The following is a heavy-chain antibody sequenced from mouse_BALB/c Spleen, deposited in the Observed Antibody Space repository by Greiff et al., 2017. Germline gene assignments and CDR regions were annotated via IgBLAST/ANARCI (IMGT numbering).Heavy chain of an antibody. CDR3: ARHYDYYAMDY. CDR2: ISSGGSYT. J-gene: IGHJ4*01. D-gene: IGHD1-1*02. CDR1: GFTFSSYA. Sequence: EVKVVESGGGLVKPGGSLKLSCAASGFTFSSYAMSWVRQTPEKRLEWVATISSGGSYTYYPDSVKGRFTISRDNAKNTLYLQMSSLRSEDTAMYYCARHYDYYAMDYWGQGTSVTVSS. V-gene: IGHV5-9-3*01.